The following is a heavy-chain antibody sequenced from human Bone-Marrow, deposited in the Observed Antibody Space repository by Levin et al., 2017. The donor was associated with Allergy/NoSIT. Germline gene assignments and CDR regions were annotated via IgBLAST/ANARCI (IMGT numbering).Heavy chain of an antibody. CDR1: GFIFTSYS. V-gene: IGHV3-21*01. Sequence: GGSLRLSCAASGFIFTSYSMNWVRQAPGKGLEWVSSISSSGSYIYYADSVKGRFTISRDNAKNALYLQMNSLRAEDTAVYYCARDIAVAGRLGRGYWGQGTLVTVSS. CDR3: ARDIAVAGRLGRGY. J-gene: IGHJ4*02. D-gene: IGHD6-19*01. CDR2: ISSSGSYI.